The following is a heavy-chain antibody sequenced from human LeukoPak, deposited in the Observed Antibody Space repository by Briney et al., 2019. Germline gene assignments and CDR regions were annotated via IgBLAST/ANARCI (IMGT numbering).Heavy chain of an antibody. D-gene: IGHD2-2*01. Sequence: PGGSLRLSCAASGFTFSSYSMNWVRQAPGKGLEWVAVISYDGSNKYYADSVKGRFTISRDNSKNTLYLQMNSLRAEDTAVYYCARATIGYCSSTSCYLEPGYYYGMDVWGQGTTVTVSS. V-gene: IGHV3-30*03. CDR2: ISYDGSNK. CDR3: ARATIGYCSSTSCYLEPGYYYGMDV. J-gene: IGHJ6*02. CDR1: GFTFSSYS.